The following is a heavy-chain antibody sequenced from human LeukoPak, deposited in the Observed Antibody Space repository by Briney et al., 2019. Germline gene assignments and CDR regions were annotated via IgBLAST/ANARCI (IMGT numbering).Heavy chain of an antibody. CDR2: ISSSSSYI. Sequence: GGSLRLSCAASGFTFSSYSMNWVRQAPGKGLEWVSSISSSSSYIYYADSVKGRFTISRDNAKNSLYLQMNSLRAEDTAVYYCARGGSIVVVPAAPDYWGQGTLVTVSS. CDR1: GFTFSSYS. CDR3: ARGGSIVVVPAAPDY. D-gene: IGHD2-2*01. V-gene: IGHV3-21*01. J-gene: IGHJ4*02.